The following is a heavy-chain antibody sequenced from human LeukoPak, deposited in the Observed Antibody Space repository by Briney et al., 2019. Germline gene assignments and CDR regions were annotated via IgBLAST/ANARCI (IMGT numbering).Heavy chain of an antibody. V-gene: IGHV3-74*01. D-gene: IGHD2-2*01. J-gene: IGHJ4*02. CDR2: INSDGSWT. Sequence: GGSLRLSCAASGNYWMHWVRQAPGKALVWVSHINSDGSWTSYADAVKGRFTISKDNAKNTVYLQMNNLRAEDTAVYYCVSFYETYWGRGTLVTVSS. CDR1: GNYW. CDR3: VSFYETY.